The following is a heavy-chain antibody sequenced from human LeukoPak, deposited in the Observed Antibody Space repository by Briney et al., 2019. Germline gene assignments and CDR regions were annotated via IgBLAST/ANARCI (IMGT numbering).Heavy chain of an antibody. Sequence: GGSLRLSCAASGFTFSSYGMHWVRQAPGKGLEWVAFIRYDGSNKYYADSVKGRFTISRDNSKNTLYLQMNSLKTEDTAVYYCTTELTVTDAFDIWGQGTMVTVSS. CDR3: TTELTVTDAFDI. J-gene: IGHJ3*02. CDR2: IRYDGSNK. V-gene: IGHV3-30*02. D-gene: IGHD4-17*01. CDR1: GFTFSSYG.